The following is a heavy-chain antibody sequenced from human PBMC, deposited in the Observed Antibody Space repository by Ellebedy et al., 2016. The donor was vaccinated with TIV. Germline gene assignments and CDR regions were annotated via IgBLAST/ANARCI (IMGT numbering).Heavy chain of an antibody. J-gene: IGHJ4*03. D-gene: IGHD2-21*01. CDR3: ARVRFGDTAVGY. CDR1: GFTFSSYD. Sequence: GGSLRLSCAASGFTFSSYDMHWVRQGTGKGLEWVSAIGTAGDTYYPGSVKGRFTISRENAKNSLYLQIPSLRAEDTAVYYCARVRFGDTAVGYWGQGTLVTVSS. CDR2: IGTAGDT. V-gene: IGHV3-13*01.